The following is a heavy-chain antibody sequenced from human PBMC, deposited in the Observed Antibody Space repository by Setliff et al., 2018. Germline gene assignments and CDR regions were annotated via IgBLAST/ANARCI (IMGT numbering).Heavy chain of an antibody. Sequence: GGSLSLSCAASGFTFSSYAMSWVRQAPGKGLEWVSYISSSSSTIYYADSVKGRFTISRDNAKNSLYLQMNSLRAEDTAVYYCASSSSGQRRKQSWGQGTLGTVSS. J-gene: IGHJ5*02. CDR2: ISSSSSTI. D-gene: IGHD3-22*01. CDR3: ASSSSGQRRKQS. CDR1: GFTFSSYA. V-gene: IGHV3-48*04.